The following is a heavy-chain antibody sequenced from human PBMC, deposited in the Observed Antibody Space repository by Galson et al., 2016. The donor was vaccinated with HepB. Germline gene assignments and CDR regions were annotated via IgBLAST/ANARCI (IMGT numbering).Heavy chain of an antibody. CDR2: ISGSGASI. CDR1: GFTFSSFD. D-gene: IGHD3-10*01. V-gene: IGHV3-23*01. J-gene: IGHJ4*02. CDR3: AKSYGSGSRWPLEY. Sequence: SLRLSCAVSGFTFSSFDMSWVRQAPGKRLEWVSVISGSGASIYSADSVKGRFTISRDNSKNTLYLQMNSLRGEDTAFYYCAKSYGSGSRWPLEYWGQGTLVTVSS.